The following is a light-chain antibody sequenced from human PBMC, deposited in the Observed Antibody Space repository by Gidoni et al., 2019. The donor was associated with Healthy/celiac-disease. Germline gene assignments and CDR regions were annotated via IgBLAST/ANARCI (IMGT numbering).Light chain of an antibody. CDR2: KAS. CDR3: QQYNSYWLT. J-gene: IGKJ4*01. V-gene: IGKV1-5*03. Sequence: DIQMTRSPSTLSASVGDRVTITCRASQSISSWLAWYQQKPGKAPKRLIYKASSLESGVPSRFSGSGSGTEFTLTISSLQPDDFATYYCQQYNSYWLTFGGGTKVEIK. CDR1: QSISSW.